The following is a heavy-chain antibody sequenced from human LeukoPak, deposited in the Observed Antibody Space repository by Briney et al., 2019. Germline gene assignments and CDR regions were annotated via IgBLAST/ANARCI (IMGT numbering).Heavy chain of an antibody. J-gene: IGHJ4*02. CDR1: GGTFSSYA. D-gene: IGHD6-13*01. CDR3: ASGYSSSWYAGGFDY. V-gene: IGHV1-69*05. CDR2: IIPIFGTA. Sequence: ASVKVSCKASGGTFSSYAISWVRQAPGQGLEWMGGIIPIFGTANYAQKFQGRVTITTDESTSTAYMELSSLRSEDTAVYYCASGYSSSWYAGGFDYWGQGTLVTVSP.